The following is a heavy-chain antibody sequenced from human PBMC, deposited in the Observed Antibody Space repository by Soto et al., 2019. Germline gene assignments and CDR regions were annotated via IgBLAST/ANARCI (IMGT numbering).Heavy chain of an antibody. J-gene: IGHJ6*03. D-gene: IGHD1-1*01. V-gene: IGHV3-48*01. CDR1: GFPFSTHS. CDR2: ISSSSSNI. CDR3: ARDAGTTSPYCYMDV. Sequence: EVQLVESGGGLVQPGGSLRLSCAASGFPFSTHSLNWVRQAPGKGLEWVSYISSSSSNIYYADSVKGRFTISRDNAKNSVYLQMNSLRGEDTAVYYCARDAGTTSPYCYMDVWGKGTTVTVS.